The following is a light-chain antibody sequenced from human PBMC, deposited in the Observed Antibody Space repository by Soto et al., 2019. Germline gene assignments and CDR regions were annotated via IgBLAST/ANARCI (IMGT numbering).Light chain of an antibody. J-gene: IGKJ5*01. Sequence: EFVLTQSPGTLSLSPGERVTLSCRASQSVSSSYLAWYQQKPGQAPRLLIYGASSRATGIPDRFSGSGSGTDFTLTISRLEPEDFAVYYCQQYGSSLSITFGQGTRLEIK. CDR1: QSVSSSY. CDR3: QQYGSSLSIT. V-gene: IGKV3-20*01. CDR2: GAS.